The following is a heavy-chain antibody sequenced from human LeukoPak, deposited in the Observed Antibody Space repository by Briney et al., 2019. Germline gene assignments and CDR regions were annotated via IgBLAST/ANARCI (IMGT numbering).Heavy chain of an antibody. CDR3: ARSIPYGTTWYGRSDY. Sequence: PGGSLRLSCAASGFIVSGDFMSWVRQAPGKGLEWVANIKPDGTTKFYVDSVKGRFTISRDNALNSLYLQMNSLRAEDTAIYYCARSIPYGTTWYGRSDYWGQGTLVTVSS. V-gene: IGHV3-7*03. J-gene: IGHJ4*02. D-gene: IGHD6-13*01. CDR1: GFIVSGDF. CDR2: IKPDGTTK.